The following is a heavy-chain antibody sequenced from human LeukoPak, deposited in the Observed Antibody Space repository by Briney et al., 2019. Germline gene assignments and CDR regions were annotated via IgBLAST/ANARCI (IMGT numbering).Heavy chain of an antibody. Sequence: ASVKVSCKASGYTFTSYGISWVRQAPGQGLEWMGWISAYNGNTNYAQTLQGRVTMTTDTSTSTAYMELRSLRSDDTAVYYCWRDVRSVMITFGGVIRGKPFDYWGQGTLVTVSS. J-gene: IGHJ4*02. CDR3: WRDVRSVMITFGGVIRGKPFDY. CDR1: GYTFTSYG. V-gene: IGHV1-18*01. D-gene: IGHD3-16*02. CDR2: ISAYNGNT.